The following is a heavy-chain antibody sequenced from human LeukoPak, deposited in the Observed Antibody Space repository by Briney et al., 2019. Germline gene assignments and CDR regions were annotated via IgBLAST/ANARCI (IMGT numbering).Heavy chain of an antibody. CDR2: INHSGST. V-gene: IGHV4-34*01. CDR3: AGARDDSSGYYHPIPFFLIEY. Sequence: SSETLSLTCAVYGGSFSGYYWSWIRQPPGKGLEWIGEINHSGSTNYNPSLKSRVTISVDTSKNQFSLKLSSVTAADTAVYYCAGARDDSSGYYHPIPFFLIEYWGQGTLVTVSS. CDR1: GGSFSGYY. D-gene: IGHD3-22*01. J-gene: IGHJ4*02.